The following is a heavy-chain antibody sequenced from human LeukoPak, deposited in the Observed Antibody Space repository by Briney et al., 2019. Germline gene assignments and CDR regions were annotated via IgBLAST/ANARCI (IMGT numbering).Heavy chain of an antibody. V-gene: IGHV4-39*07. CDR3: ASIAAAGTFVVHVGFYYYYMDV. CDR1: GGSISSSSYY. Sequence: PSETLSLTCTVSGGSISSSSYYWGWIRQPPGTGLEWIGSIYYSGSTYYNPSLKSRVTISVDTSKNQFSLKLSSVTAADTAVYYCASIAAAGTFVVHVGFYYYYMDVWGKGTTVTVSS. D-gene: IGHD6-13*01. CDR2: IYYSGST. J-gene: IGHJ6*03.